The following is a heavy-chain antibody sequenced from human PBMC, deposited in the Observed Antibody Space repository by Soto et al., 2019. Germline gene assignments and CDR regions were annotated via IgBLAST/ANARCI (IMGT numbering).Heavy chain of an antibody. J-gene: IGHJ4*02. Sequence: EVQLVESGGGLVKPGGSLRLSCAASGFNFSDAWMNWVRQAPGKGLEWVGHVKTKTDGGTTEYAASVKGRFIVSRDDSRNTLYLQMNSLKSEDTDMYYCTTLGPSGGQGTLVVVSS. CDR2: VKTKTDGGTT. V-gene: IGHV3-15*07. CDR1: GFNFSDAW. CDR3: TTLGPS.